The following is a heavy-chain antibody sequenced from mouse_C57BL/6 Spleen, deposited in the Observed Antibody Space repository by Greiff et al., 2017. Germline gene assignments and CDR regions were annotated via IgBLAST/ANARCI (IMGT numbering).Heavy chain of an antibody. J-gene: IGHJ2*01. CDR1: GYTFTDYE. Sequence: QVQLQQSGAELVRPGASVTLSCKASGYTFTDYEMHWVKQTPVHGLEWIGAIDPETGGTAYNQKFKGKAILTADKSSSTAYMGLRSLTSEDSAVYYCTRRGYGPYCDYWGQGTTLTVSS. V-gene: IGHV1-15*01. D-gene: IGHD1-1*02. CDR2: IDPETGGT. CDR3: TRRGYGPYCDY.